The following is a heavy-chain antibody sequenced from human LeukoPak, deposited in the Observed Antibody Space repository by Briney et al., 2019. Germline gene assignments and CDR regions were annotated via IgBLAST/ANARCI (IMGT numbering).Heavy chain of an antibody. CDR1: GGTFSSYA. J-gene: IGHJ4*02. Sequence: ASVKVSCKASGGTFSSYAISWVRQAPGQGLEWMGRIIPILGLANYAQKFQGRVTITADKSTSTAYMELSSLRSEDTAVYYCACRGSWSLFDYWGQGTLVTVSS. CDR2: IIPILGLA. D-gene: IGHD6-13*01. V-gene: IGHV1-69*04. CDR3: ACRGSWSLFDY.